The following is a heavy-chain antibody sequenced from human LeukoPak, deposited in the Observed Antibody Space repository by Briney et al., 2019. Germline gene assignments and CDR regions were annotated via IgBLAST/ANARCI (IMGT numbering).Heavy chain of an antibody. V-gene: IGHV4-59*01. J-gene: IGHJ4*02. D-gene: IGHD1-20*01. CDR3: AKSYNWNDDTYFDY. CDR2: MYYSGST. Sequence: SETLSLTCTVSGGSISSYYWSWIRQPPGKRLEWIGYMYYSGSTNYNPSLKSRVTISVDTSKNQFSLRLNSVTAADTAVYYCAKSYNWNDDTYFDYWGQGTLVTVSS. CDR1: GGSISSYY.